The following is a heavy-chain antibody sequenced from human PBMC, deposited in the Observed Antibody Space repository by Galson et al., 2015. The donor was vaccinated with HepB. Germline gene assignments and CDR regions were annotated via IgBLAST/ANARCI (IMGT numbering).Heavy chain of an antibody. Sequence: SLRLSCAASGFTFSGSAIHWVRQASGNGPEWVGRIRSKANTYATSYVPSLKGRFTIPRDDSKNMAYLHMRSLRADDTAVYYCARLGDFSGYSSRWGQGTQVTVSS. V-gene: IGHV3-73*01. D-gene: IGHD2-2*01. CDR3: ARLGDFSGYSSR. J-gene: IGHJ4*02. CDR2: IRSKANTYAT. CDR1: GFTFSGSA.